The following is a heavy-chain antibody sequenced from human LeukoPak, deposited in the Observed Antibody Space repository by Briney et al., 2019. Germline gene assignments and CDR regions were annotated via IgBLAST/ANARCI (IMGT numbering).Heavy chain of an antibody. CDR3: ARESGSYSANY. CDR2: IIPILGIA. J-gene: IGHJ4*02. CDR1: GYTFTSYA. D-gene: IGHD1-26*01. V-gene: IGHV1-69*04. Sequence: SVKVSCKASGYTFTSYAISWVRQAPGQGLEWMGRIIPILGIANYAQKFQGRVTITADKSTSTAYMELSSLRSEDTAVYYCARESGSYSANYWGQGTLVTVSS.